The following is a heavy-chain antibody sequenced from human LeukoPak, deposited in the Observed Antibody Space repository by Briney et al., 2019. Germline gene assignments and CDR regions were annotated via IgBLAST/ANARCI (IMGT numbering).Heavy chain of an antibody. V-gene: IGHV1-18*01. CDR1: GYTFTSYG. CDR3: AGTLIGGDDAFDI. CDR2: TSAYNGNT. Sequence: GASVKVSCKASGYTFTSYGISWVRQAPGQGLEWMGWTSAYNGNTNYAQKFQGRVTITTDESTSTAYMELSSLRSEDTAVYYCAGTLIGGDDAFDIWGQGTMVTVSS. D-gene: IGHD2-21*01. J-gene: IGHJ3*02.